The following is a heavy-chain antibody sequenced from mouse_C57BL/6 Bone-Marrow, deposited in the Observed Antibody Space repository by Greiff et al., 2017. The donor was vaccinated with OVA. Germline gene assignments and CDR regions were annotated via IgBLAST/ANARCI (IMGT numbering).Heavy chain of an antibody. CDR2: INPSNGGT. CDR3: ARGRLVFLRSGISYAMDY. Sequence: QVQLQQPGTELVKPGASVKLSCKASGYTFTSYWMHWVKQRPGQGLEWIGNINPSNGGTNYNEKFKSKATLTVDKSSSTAYMQLSSLTSEGSAFYYSARGRLVFLRSGISYAMDYWGQGTSVTVSS. D-gene: IGHD1-3*01. V-gene: IGHV1-53*01. CDR1: GYTFTSYW. J-gene: IGHJ4*01.